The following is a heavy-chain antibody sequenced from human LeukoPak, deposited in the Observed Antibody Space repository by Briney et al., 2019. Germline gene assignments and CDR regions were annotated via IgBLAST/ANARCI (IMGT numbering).Heavy chain of an antibody. CDR1: GLTFSSYA. Sequence: GGSLRLSCAASGLTFSSYAMSWVRQAPGKGLEWVSAISGSGGSTYYADSVKGRFTISRDNSKNTLYLQMNSLRAEDTAVYYRAKAAYCSSTSCSDEYYYYYYGMDVWGQGTTVTVSS. J-gene: IGHJ6*02. V-gene: IGHV3-23*01. CDR2: ISGSGGST. D-gene: IGHD2-2*01. CDR3: AKAAYCSSTSCSDEYYYYYYGMDV.